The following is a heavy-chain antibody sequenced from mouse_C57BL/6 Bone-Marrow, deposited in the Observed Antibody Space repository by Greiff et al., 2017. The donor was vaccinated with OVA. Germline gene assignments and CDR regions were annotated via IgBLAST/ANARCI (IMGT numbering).Heavy chain of an antibody. D-gene: IGHD1-1*01. CDR2: IRNKANGYTT. Sequence: EVMLVESGGGLVQPGGSLSLSCAASGFTFTDYYMSWVRQPPGKALEWLGFIRNKANGYTTEYSASVKGRFTISRDNSQSILYLQMNALRAEDSATYYCARSNLRYGSYYFDYWGQGTTLTVSS. V-gene: IGHV7-3*01. J-gene: IGHJ2*01. CDR1: GFTFTDYY. CDR3: ARSNLRYGSYYFDY.